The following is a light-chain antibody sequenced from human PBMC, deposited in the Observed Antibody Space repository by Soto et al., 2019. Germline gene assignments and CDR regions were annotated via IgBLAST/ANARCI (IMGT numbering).Light chain of an antibody. CDR2: GPS. Sequence: EIVVTQSPATLSVSPGERATLSCRASQSVGTNLAWYQQKPGQAPSLLIYGPSTRSSGIPARFSGSGSGREFTLTISSLQSEDFAVYYCHQYNDWPPAFGQGTKVEIK. CDR1: QSVGTN. V-gene: IGKV3-15*01. J-gene: IGKJ1*01. CDR3: HQYNDWPPA.